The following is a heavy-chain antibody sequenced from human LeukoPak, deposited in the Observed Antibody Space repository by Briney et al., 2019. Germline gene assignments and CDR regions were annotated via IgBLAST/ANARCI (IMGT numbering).Heavy chain of an antibody. Sequence: GSLRLSCAASGFTFSSYSMNWVRQPPGKGLEWIGSIYYSGSTCYNPSLKSRVTISVDTSKNQFSLKLSSVTAADTAVYYCAVNYYDSSGYNDWGQGTLVTVSS. CDR1: GFTFSSYS. J-gene: IGHJ4*02. V-gene: IGHV4-39*07. CDR2: IYYSGST. CDR3: AVNYYDSSGYND. D-gene: IGHD3-22*01.